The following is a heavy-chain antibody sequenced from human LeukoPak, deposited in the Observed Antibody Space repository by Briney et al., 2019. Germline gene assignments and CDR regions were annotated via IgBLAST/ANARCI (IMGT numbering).Heavy chain of an antibody. Sequence: PGGSLRLSCAASGFTFSSYDMHWVRQAPGKGLEWVAVISYDGSNKYYADSVEGRFTISRDNSKNTLYLQMNSLRAEDTAVYYCARVRGPPNGDYEDWGQGTLVTVSS. J-gene: IGHJ4*02. V-gene: IGHV3-30-3*01. D-gene: IGHD4-17*01. CDR3: ARVRGPPNGDYED. CDR1: GFTFSSYD. CDR2: ISYDGSNK.